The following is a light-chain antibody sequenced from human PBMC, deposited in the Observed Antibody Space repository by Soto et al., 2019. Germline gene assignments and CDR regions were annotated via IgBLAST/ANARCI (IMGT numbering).Light chain of an antibody. J-gene: IGLJ1*01. CDR2: EVS. CDR3: SSYTSSNTLYV. V-gene: IGLV2-14*01. CDR1: SSDIGGYNY. Sequence: QSALTQPASVSGSPGQSITISCSGTSSDIGGYNYVSWYQQHPGKAPKLMISEVSNRPSGVSSRFSGSKSGNTASLTISGLQAEDEADYYCSSYTSSNTLYVFGTGTKVTV.